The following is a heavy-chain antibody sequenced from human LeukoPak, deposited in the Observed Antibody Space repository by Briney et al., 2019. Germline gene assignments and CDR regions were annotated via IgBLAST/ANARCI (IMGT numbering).Heavy chain of an antibody. Sequence: GASVKVSCKASGYTFTGYYMHWVRQAPGQGLEWMGWINPNSGGTNYAQKFQGRVTMTRDTSISTAYMELSRLRSDDTAVYYCARDRDDILTGYYMADYWGQGTLVTVSS. CDR2: INPNSGGT. D-gene: IGHD3-9*01. CDR3: ARDRDDILTGYYMADY. CDR1: GYTFTGYY. V-gene: IGHV1-2*02. J-gene: IGHJ4*02.